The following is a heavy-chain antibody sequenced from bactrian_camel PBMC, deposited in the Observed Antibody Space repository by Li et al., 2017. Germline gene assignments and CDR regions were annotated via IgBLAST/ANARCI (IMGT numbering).Heavy chain of an antibody. CDR1: GGVYGRNC. CDR3: AAENVRDCSYSDAFGFTH. V-gene: IGHV3S53*01. Sequence: QLVESGGGSAQVGGSLRLSCAHSGGVYGRNCMGWFRQAPGKKREGVATSDNLGRTTYADSVKGRFSISQDSAKNTVYLQMNSLKPEDTAVFYCAAENVRDCSYSDAFGFTHWGQGTQVTVS. D-gene: IGHD4*01. CDR2: SDNLGRT. J-gene: IGHJ4*01.